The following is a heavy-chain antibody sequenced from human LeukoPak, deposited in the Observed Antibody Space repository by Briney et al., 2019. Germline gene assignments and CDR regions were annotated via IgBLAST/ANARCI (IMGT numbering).Heavy chain of an antibody. D-gene: IGHD6-13*01. CDR1: GFTFSSYS. Sequence: GGSLRLSCAASGFTFSSYSMNWVRQAPGKGLEWVSSISSSSSYIYYADSVKGRFTISRDNAKNSLYLQMNSLRAEDTAVYYCAGDSSSWYYVGYYYYGMDVWGQGTTVTVSS. CDR3: AGDSSSWYYVGYYYYGMDV. CDR2: ISSSSSYI. J-gene: IGHJ6*02. V-gene: IGHV3-21*01.